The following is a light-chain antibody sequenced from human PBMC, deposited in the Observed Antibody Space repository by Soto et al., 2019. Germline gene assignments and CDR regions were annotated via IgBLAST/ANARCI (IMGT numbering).Light chain of an antibody. CDR2: EVS. CDR1: SSDVGAYNY. V-gene: IGLV2-14*01. Sequence: QSALTQPASVSGSPGQSITISCTGTSSDVGAYNYVSWYQQHPGKAPKLMIYEVSNRPSGVSNRFSGSKSGNTASLTISGLQAEDEGEDYCSSYTSGSTRVFGGGTKVTVL. J-gene: IGLJ3*02. CDR3: SSYTSGSTRV.